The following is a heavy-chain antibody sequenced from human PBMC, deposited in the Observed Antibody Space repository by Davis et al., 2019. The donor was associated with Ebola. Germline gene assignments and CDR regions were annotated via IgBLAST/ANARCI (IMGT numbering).Heavy chain of an antibody. D-gene: IGHD3-3*01. J-gene: IGHJ6*03. Sequence: ASVKVSCKASGYTFSSYGISWVRQAPGQGLEWLGWINTYNGNTNYAENLRQGRLSMTVETSTSTVYMELRSLRSDDTAVYYCARTYDFWSGYYNSNYYYMDVWGKGTTVTVSS. CDR2: INTYNGNT. CDR1: GYTFSSYG. V-gene: IGHV1-18*01. CDR3: ARTYDFWSGYYNSNYYYMDV.